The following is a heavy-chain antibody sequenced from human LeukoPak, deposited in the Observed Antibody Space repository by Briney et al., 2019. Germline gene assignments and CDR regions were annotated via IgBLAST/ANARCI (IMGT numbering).Heavy chain of an antibody. D-gene: IGHD3-9*01. CDR3: ARDGNTGMLRYYYCFDY. J-gene: IGHJ4*02. V-gene: IGHV3-30*04. CDR2: MTYGEANR. Sequence: GRSLTLSCAASGRTLRRNGMHWVRHAPRKGPEWVAVMTYGEANRFYTYFVKGRLTLSRDISENTLYLQMDSLKPEETAVYYCARDGNTGMLRYYYCFDYWGQGTLVTVSS. CDR1: GRTLRRNG.